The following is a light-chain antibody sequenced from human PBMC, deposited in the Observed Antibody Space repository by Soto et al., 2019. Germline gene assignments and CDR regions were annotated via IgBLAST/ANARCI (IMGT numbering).Light chain of an antibody. CDR1: SSNIGANYD. CDR2: GNS. V-gene: IGLV1-40*01. Sequence: QSVLTQPPSVSGAPGQGVTISCTGGSSNIGANYDVHWYQQLPGTAPKVLIYGNSNRPSGVPDRFSGSKSGTSASLAITGLQVEDEADYYCATWHDSFYVFGTGTKLTVL. J-gene: IGLJ1*01. CDR3: ATWHDSFYV.